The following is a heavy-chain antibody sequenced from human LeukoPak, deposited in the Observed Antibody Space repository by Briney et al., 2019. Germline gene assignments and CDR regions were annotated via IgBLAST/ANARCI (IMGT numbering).Heavy chain of an antibody. CDR1: GFTFSSYS. CDR2: ISSSSSYI. J-gene: IGHJ6*02. V-gene: IGHV3-21*01. CDR3: ARDQGVTFGGVIVILPGYSHYYYGMDV. Sequence: GGSLRLSCAASGFTFSSYSMNWVRQAPGKGLEWVSSISSSSSYIYYADSVKGRFTISRDNAKNSLYLQMNSLRAEDTAVYYCARDQGVTFGGVIVILPGYSHYYYGMDVWGQGTTVTVSS. D-gene: IGHD3-16*02.